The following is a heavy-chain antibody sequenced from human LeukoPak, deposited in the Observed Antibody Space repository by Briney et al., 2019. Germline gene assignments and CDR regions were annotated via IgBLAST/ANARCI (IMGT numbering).Heavy chain of an antibody. CDR2: ISSSGSTI. D-gene: IGHD5-24*01. CDR1: GFTFSSYE. V-gene: IGHV3-48*03. J-gene: IGHJ6*03. CDR3: ARDPNYFAIIDYYMDV. Sequence: PGGSLRLSCAASGFTFSSYEMNWVRQAPGKGLEWVSYISSSGSTIYYADSVKGRFTISRDNSKNTLYLQMNSLRAEDTAVYYCARDPNYFAIIDYYMDVWGKGTTVTVSS.